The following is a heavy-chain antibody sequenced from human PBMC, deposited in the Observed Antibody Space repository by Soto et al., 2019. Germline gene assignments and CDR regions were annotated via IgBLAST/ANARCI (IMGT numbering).Heavy chain of an antibody. V-gene: IGHV4-61*01. Sequence: QVQLQESGPGLVKPSETLSLTCTVSGGSVRSGSYYWSWIRQPPGKGLEWIGYISYSGSTNYNSSLKSRVTISKDTSENQLSLKLTSVTAADTAVYYCARYTTGGTGFDYLGQGTLVTVSS. CDR2: ISYSGST. J-gene: IGHJ4*02. CDR3: ARYTTGGTGFDY. CDR1: GGSVRSGSYY. D-gene: IGHD1-1*01.